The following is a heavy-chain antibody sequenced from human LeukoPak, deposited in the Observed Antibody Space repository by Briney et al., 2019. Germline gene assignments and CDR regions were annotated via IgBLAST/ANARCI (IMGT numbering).Heavy chain of an antibody. D-gene: IGHD1-1*01. Sequence: GGSLRLSCEASGFPFSTFWMIWVRQPPGKGLEWVAKIQQDGSGEEYVDSVKGRFTISRDNAKNSLHLQMNSLRVEDTGVYYCARENWYRFDPWGQGTLVTVSS. CDR1: GFPFSTFW. J-gene: IGHJ5*02. CDR2: IQQDGSGE. V-gene: IGHV3-7*01. CDR3: ARENWYRFDP.